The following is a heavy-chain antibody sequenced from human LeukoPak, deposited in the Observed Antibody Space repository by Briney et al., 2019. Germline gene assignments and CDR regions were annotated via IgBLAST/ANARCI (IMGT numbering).Heavy chain of an antibody. V-gene: IGHV1-69*06. D-gene: IGHD3-10*01. J-gene: IGHJ6*04. CDR1: GGTFSSYA. CDR3: AGYGSGSSQEGMDV. Sequence: SVKVSCKASGGTFSSYAISWVRQAPGQGLEWMGGIIPIFGTANYAQKFQGRVTITADKSTSTAYMELSSLRSEDTSVYYCAGYGSGSSQEGMDVWGKGTTVTVSS. CDR2: IIPIFGTA.